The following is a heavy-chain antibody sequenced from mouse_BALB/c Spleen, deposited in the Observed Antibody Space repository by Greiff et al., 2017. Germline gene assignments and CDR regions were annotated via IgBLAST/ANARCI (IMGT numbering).Heavy chain of an antibody. Sequence: EVKLQESGPSLVKPSQTLSLTCSVTGDSITSGYWNWIRKFPGNKLEYMGYISYSGSTYYNPSLKSRISITRDTSKNQYYLQLNSVTTEDTATYYCARDYYRYDVAMDDWGQGTSVTVSS. J-gene: IGHJ4*01. D-gene: IGHD2-14*01. V-gene: IGHV3-8*02. CDR3: ARDYYRYDVAMDD. CDR1: GDSITSGY. CDR2: ISYSGST.